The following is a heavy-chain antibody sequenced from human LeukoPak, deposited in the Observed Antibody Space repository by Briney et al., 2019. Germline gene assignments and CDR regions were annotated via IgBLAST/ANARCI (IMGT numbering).Heavy chain of an antibody. CDR1: GYTFTSYY. D-gene: IGHD3-16*01. CDR3: AKLQGGLSRPYSH. J-gene: IGHJ4*02. Sequence: ASVKVSCKASGYTFTSYYMHWVRQAPGQGLEWMGIINPSGGSTSYAQKFQGRVTMTRDTSTSTVYMELSSLRAEDTAVYYCAKLQGGLSRPYSHWGQGTLVTVSS. V-gene: IGHV1-46*01. CDR2: INPSGGST.